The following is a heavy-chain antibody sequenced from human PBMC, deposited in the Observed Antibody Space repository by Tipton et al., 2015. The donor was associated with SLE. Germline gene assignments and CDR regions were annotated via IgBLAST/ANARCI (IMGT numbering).Heavy chain of an antibody. CDR2: IYYSGST. V-gene: IGHV4-30-2*01. CDR3: ARQGPLWYYYYYMDV. D-gene: IGHD3-10*01. Sequence: TLSLTCAVSGASISTGGYSWSWVRRPPGKGLEWIGYIYYSGSTNYNPSLKSRVTISVDTSKNQFSLKLSSVTAADTAVYYCARQGPLWYYYYYMDVWGKGTTVTVSS. J-gene: IGHJ6*03. CDR1: GASISTGGYS.